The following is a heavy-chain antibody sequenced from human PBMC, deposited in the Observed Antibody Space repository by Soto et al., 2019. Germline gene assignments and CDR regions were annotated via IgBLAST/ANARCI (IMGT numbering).Heavy chain of an antibody. J-gene: IGHJ6*02. CDR2: IIPILGIA. CDR3: ARENHRDYYGSGSYSYYYGMDV. Sequence: QVQLVQSGAEVKKPGSSVKVSCKASGGTFSSYTISWVRQAPGQGLEWMGRIIPILGIANYAQKFQGRVTIHADKSTNTAYMELSSLRSEDTAVYYCARENHRDYYGSGSYSYYYGMDVWGQGTTVTVSS. CDR1: GGTFSSYT. D-gene: IGHD3-10*01. V-gene: IGHV1-69*08.